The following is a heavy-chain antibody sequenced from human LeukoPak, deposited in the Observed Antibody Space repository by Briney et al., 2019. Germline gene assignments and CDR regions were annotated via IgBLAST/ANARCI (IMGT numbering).Heavy chain of an antibody. Sequence: EASVKVSCEASGGTLSSYAISWVRQAPGQGLEWMGGIIPIFGTANYAQKFRGRVTITTDESTSTAYMELSSLRSEDTAVYYCARSRQWRVPNDAFDIWGQGTMVTVSS. CDR3: ARSRQWRVPNDAFDI. J-gene: IGHJ3*02. CDR1: GGTLSSYA. CDR2: IIPIFGTA. D-gene: IGHD6-19*01. V-gene: IGHV1-69*05.